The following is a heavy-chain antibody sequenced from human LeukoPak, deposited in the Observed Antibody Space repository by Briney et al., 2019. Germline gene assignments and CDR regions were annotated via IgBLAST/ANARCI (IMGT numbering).Heavy chain of an antibody. Sequence: GGSLRLSCAASGFTVSSNYMSWVRQAPGKGLEWVSYISSSSSYTNYADSVKGRFTISRDNAKNSLYLQMNSLRAEDTAVYYCARDADYNNLGWFDPWGQGTLVTVSS. CDR2: ISSSSSYT. CDR3: ARDADYNNLGWFDP. D-gene: IGHD4-11*01. CDR1: GFTVSSNY. V-gene: IGHV3-11*06. J-gene: IGHJ5*02.